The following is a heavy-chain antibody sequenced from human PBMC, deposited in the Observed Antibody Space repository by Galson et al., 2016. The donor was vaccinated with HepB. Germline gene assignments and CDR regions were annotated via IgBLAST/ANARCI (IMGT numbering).Heavy chain of an antibody. CDR1: GFTFSSYG. CDR3: AREMKPHLEWLFRSRLRPVDY. D-gene: IGHD3-3*01. Sequence: SLRLSCAASGFTFSSYGMHWVRQAPGKGLEWVAVIWNDGSNKYYADSVKGRFTISRDNSKNTLYLELNSLRAEDTAVYYCAREMKPHLEWLFRSRLRPVDYWGQGTLVTVSS. CDR2: IWNDGSNK. J-gene: IGHJ4*02. V-gene: IGHV3-33*01.